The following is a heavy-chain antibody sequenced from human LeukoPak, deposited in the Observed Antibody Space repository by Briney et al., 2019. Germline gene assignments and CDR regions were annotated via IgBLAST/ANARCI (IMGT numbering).Heavy chain of an antibody. Sequence: SETLSLTCAVYGGSFSGYYWSWIRQPPGKGLEWIGEINHSGSTNYNPSLKSRVTISVDTSKNQFSLKLSSVTAADTAVYYCARRLRYFAGADYWGQGTLVTVSS. CDR1: GGSFSGYY. CDR2: INHSGST. J-gene: IGHJ4*02. V-gene: IGHV4-34*01. D-gene: IGHD3-9*01. CDR3: ARRLRYFAGADY.